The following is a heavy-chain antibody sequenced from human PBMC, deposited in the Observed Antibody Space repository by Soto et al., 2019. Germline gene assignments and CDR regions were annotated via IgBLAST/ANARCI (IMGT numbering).Heavy chain of an antibody. D-gene: IGHD3-10*01. CDR2: IYPGGSDT. V-gene: IGHV5-51*01. CDR3: ARHPEPQLLWFGEFNFDY. CDR1: GYSFTSYW. Sequence: GESLKISCKGSGYSFTSYWIGWVRQMPGKGLEWMGIIYPGGSDTRYSPSFQGQVTISADKSISTAYLQWSSLKASDTAMYYCARHPEPQLLWFGEFNFDYWGQGTLVTVSS. J-gene: IGHJ4*02.